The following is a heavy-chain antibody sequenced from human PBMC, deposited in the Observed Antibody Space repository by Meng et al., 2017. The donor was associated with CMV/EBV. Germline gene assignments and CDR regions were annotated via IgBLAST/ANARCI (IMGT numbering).Heavy chain of an antibody. V-gene: IGHV4-61*02. CDR3: ARVRGGRIDY. Sequence: QAQWQESGPGLVKPSQTLSLTCTVSGGSISSGSYYWSWIRQPAGKGLEWIGRIYTSGSTNYNPSLKSRVTISVDTSKNQFSLKLSSVTAADTAVYYCARVRGGRIDYWGQGTLVTVSS. J-gene: IGHJ4*02. CDR2: IYTSGST. CDR1: GGSISSGSYY.